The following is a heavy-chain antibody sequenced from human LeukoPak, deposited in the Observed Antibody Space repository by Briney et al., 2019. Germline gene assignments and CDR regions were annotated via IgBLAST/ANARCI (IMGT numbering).Heavy chain of an antibody. J-gene: IGHJ4*02. D-gene: IGHD3-16*01. CDR3: ARDYGDY. CDR2: IKQDGSEK. V-gene: IGHV3-7*01. Sequence: GGSLRLSCAASGFTVSSNYMSWVRQAPGKGLEWVANIKQDGSEKYYVDSVKGRFTISRDNAKNSLYLQMNSLRAEDTAVYYCARDYGDYWGQGTLVTVSS. CDR1: GFTVSSNY.